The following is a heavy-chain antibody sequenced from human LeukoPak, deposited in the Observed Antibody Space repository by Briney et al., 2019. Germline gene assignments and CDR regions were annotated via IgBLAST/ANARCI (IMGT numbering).Heavy chain of an antibody. V-gene: IGHV3-74*01. CDR1: GFTFSSSW. Sequence: PGGSLRLSCAASGFTFSSSWMHWVRQAPGKGLVWVSRINHDGSTTNYVDSVKGRFTISRDNAKNSLYLQMNSLRAEDTALYYCAKGAEPGYSSGWYVDYWGQGTLVTISS. J-gene: IGHJ4*02. CDR2: INHDGSTT. D-gene: IGHD6-19*01. CDR3: AKGAEPGYSSGWYVDY.